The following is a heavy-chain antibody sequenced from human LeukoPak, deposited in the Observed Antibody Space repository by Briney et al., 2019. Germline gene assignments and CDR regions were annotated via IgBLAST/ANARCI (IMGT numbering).Heavy chain of an antibody. J-gene: IGHJ4*02. V-gene: IGHV5-51*01. CDR2: IYPGDSDT. CDR1: GYRLTNNW. D-gene: IGHD6-13*01. CDR3: VRFGLTSSLDY. Sequence: GESLKISCKISGYRLTNNWIGWVRQVPGKGLEWMGLIYPGDSDTRYSPSFQGQVTFSVDASISTAYLQLSGLRASDTAIYYCVRFGLTSSLDYWGQGTLVTASS.